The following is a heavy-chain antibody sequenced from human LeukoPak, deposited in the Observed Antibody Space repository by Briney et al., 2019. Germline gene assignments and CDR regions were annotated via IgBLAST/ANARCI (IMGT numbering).Heavy chain of an antibody. CDR3: ASRYTPVRKAKIDY. V-gene: IGHV4-34*01. D-gene: IGHD1-14*01. CDR2: INHSGST. Sequence: SETPSLTCAVYGGSFSGYYWSWIRQPPGKGLEWIGEINHSGSTNYNPSLKSRVTISVDTSKNQFSLKLSSVTAADTAVYYCASRYTPVRKAKIDYWGQGTLVTVSS. J-gene: IGHJ4*02. CDR1: GGSFSGYY.